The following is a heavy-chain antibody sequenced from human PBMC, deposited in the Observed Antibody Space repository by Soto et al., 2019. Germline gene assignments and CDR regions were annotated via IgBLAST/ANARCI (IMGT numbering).Heavy chain of an antibody. V-gene: IGHV1-2*04. D-gene: IGHD6-13*01. Sequence: ASVKVSCRASGYTFTGYYMHWVRQAPGEGREWMGWSNPNSCGTNYAQKLQGWVTMTRDTSISTAYIELSRLRSDDTAVSYCARALSYSSPDWIYGMDVCGQGTTVTVSS. CDR2: SNPNSCGT. CDR1: GYTFTGYY. CDR3: ARALSYSSPDWIYGMDV. J-gene: IGHJ6*02.